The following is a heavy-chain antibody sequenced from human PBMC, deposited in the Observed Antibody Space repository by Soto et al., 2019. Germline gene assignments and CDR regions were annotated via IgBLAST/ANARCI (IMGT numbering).Heavy chain of an antibody. J-gene: IGHJ6*02. Sequence: SVKVSCKASGGTFSSYAISWVRQAPGQGHERMGGIIPIFGTANYAQKFQGRVTITADESTSTAYMELSSLRSEDTAVYYCARHDCISSSCYYYYYYGMDVWGQGTTVTV. CDR1: GGTFSSYA. CDR2: IIPIFGTA. V-gene: IGHV1-69*13. D-gene: IGHD2-2*01. CDR3: ARHDCISSSCYYYYYYGMDV.